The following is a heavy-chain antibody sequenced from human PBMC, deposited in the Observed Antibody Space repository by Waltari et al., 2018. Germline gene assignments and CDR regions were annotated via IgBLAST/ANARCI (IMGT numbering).Heavy chain of an antibody. CDR2: INHSGST. D-gene: IGHD5-18*01. Sequence: QVQLQQWGAGLLKPSETLSLTCAVYGGSFSGYYWSWIRQPPGKGLEWIGEINHSGSTNYNPSLKSRVTISVDTSKNQFSLKLSSVTAADTAVYYCARHVLRGYSYGFSRLGWYFDLWGRGTLVTVSS. J-gene: IGHJ2*01. CDR3: ARHVLRGYSYGFSRLGWYFDL. V-gene: IGHV4-34*01. CDR1: GGSFSGYY.